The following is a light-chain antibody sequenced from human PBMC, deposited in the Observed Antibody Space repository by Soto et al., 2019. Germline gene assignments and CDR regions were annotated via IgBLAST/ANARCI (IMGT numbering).Light chain of an antibody. J-gene: IGKJ4*01. CDR2: WAS. V-gene: IGKV4-1*01. Sequence: DIVMTQSPDSLVVSLGERATINCRSSQNILNSPDKRYYLAWYQQKSGQPPKLLIYWASTRESGVPVRFSGSGSGTDFTLTISSLQAEDVAVYYCQQYYSAPQSTFGGGTKVEIK. CDR1: QNILNSPDKRYY. CDR3: QQYYSAPQST.